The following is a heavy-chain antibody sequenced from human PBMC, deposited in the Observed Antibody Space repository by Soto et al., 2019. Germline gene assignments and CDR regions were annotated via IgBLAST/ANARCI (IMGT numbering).Heavy chain of an antibody. D-gene: IGHD3-10*01. Sequence: QVQLEQSGAEVKKPGSSVKVSCKASGGTLSDHGVAWLRQAPGQGLEWMGGTIPVFNTAKYAQKFQGRVTVTADKFKNIAYMELSSLRSEDTAFYFCERGVYGSGNYYTGASAFDIWGQGTMVIVSS. CDR2: TIPVFNTA. CDR3: ERGVYGSGNYYTGASAFDI. V-gene: IGHV1-69*06. J-gene: IGHJ3*02. CDR1: GGTLSDHG.